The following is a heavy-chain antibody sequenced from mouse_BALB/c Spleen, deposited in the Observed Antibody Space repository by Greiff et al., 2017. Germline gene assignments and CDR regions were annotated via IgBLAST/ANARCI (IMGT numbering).Heavy chain of an antibody. CDR2: ISYSGST. CDR1: GYSITSDYA. V-gene: IGHV3-2*02. CDR3: ARTGDGYYVNYFDY. Sequence: ESGPGLVKPSQSLSLTCTVTGYSITSDYAWYWIRQFPGNKLEWMGYISYSGSTSYNPSLKSRISITRDTSKNQFFLQLNSVTTEDTATYYCARTGDGYYVNYFDYWGQGTTLTVSS. D-gene: IGHD2-3*01. J-gene: IGHJ2*01.